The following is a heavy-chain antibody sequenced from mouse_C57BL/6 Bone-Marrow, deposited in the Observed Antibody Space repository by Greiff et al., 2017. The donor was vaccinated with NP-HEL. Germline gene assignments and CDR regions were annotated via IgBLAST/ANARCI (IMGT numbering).Heavy chain of an antibody. J-gene: IGHJ3*01. V-gene: IGHV1-64*01. CDR1: GYTFTSYW. D-gene: IGHD2-4*01. Sequence: QVGAELVKPGASVSLSCKASGYTFTSYWMRWLKRRPGQSLQWIGVIHPYDGSTNYNETFKSKATLTVDKSSSTAYMQLSSLTSEDSAVYYCARVWDDDACFAYGGQGTLVTVSA. CDR3: ARVWDDDACFAY. CDR2: IHPYDGST.